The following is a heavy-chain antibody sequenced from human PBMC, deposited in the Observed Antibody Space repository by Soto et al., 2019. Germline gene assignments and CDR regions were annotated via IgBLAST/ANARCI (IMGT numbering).Heavy chain of an antibody. CDR3: ARVPRYGSGSYHYYYYGMDV. CDR1: GGTFSSYS. CDR2: IIPIFGTA. J-gene: IGHJ6*02. D-gene: IGHD3-10*01. V-gene: IGHV1-69*13. Sequence: GASVKVSCKASGGTFSSYSMSWVRQAPVQGLEWMGGIIPIFGTANYAQKFQGRVTITADESTSTAYMELSSLRSEDTAVYYCARVPRYGSGSYHYYYYGMDVWGQGTTVTVSS.